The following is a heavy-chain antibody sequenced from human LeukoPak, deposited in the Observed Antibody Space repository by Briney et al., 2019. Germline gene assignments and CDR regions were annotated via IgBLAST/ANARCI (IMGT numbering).Heavy chain of an antibody. CDR2: IYYSGST. Sequence: SETLSLTCTVSGGSIGSYYWRWIRAPPGKGLEWIGNIYYSGSTNYNPSLKSRVTISVDTSKNQFSLKLSSVTAADTAVYYCARVPITMVRGVIKPRFEYYYGMDVWGQGTTVTVSS. J-gene: IGHJ6*02. CDR1: GGSIGSYY. D-gene: IGHD3-10*01. V-gene: IGHV4-59*01. CDR3: ARVPITMVRGVIKPRFEYYYGMDV.